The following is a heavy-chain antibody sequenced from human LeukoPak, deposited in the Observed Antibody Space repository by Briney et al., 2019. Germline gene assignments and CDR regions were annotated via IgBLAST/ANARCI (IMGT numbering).Heavy chain of an antibody. V-gene: IGHV3-48*01. CDR3: AGAGIAAADNFDY. J-gene: IGHJ4*02. CDR1: GFTFCSYS. Sequence: GGSLRLSCAASGFTFCSYSFNWVRQAPGEGPGWVSYIRSSSSTIYDADSVKGRFTISRDNSKNTLYLQMNSLRAEDTAVYYCAGAGIAAADNFDYWGQGTLVTLSS. CDR2: IRSSSSTI. D-gene: IGHD6-13*01.